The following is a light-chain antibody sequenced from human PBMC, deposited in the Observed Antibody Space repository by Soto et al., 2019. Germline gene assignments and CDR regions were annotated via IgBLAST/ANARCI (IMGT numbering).Light chain of an antibody. CDR2: AAS. J-gene: IGKJ3*01. CDR3: QQYYSYPGT. Sequence: AIRMTQSPSSLSASTGDRVTITCRASKGISSYLAWYQQKPGKAPKLLIYAASTLQSGVPSRFSGSGSGTDVTLTISCLQPEDVATYDCQQYYSYPGTFGPGTKGDIK. CDR1: KGISSY. V-gene: IGKV1-8*01.